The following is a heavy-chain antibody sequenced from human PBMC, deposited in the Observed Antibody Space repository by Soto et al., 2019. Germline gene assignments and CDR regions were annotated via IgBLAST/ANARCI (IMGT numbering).Heavy chain of an antibody. Sequence: EVQLVESGGGLVQPGGSLRLSCAASGFTFSSYSMNWVRQAPGRGLEWVSYISSSSSAIYYVESVKGRFTISRDNAKNSLYLQMNSLSAEDTAVYYCARDWVCSGGSCYPTYLDYWGQGTLVTVSS. CDR2: ISSSSSAI. D-gene: IGHD2-15*01. CDR3: ARDWVCSGGSCYPTYLDY. J-gene: IGHJ4*02. CDR1: GFTFSSYS. V-gene: IGHV3-48*01.